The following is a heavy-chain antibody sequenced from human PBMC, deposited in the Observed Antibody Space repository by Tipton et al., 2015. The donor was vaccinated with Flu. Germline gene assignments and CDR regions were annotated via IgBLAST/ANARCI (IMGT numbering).Heavy chain of an antibody. D-gene: IGHD3-10*01. V-gene: IGHV4-59*02. CDR2: IYYSGST. Sequence: LRLSCTVSGGSVSPYYWNWVRQSPGKGLEWIGYIYYSGSTNYNTSLKSRVTISVDTSKNQVSLKLSSVTAADTAVYYCARAPYYDGSGRHFDYWGQGTLVTVSS. J-gene: IGHJ4*02. CDR3: ARAPYYDGSGRHFDY. CDR1: GGSVSPYY.